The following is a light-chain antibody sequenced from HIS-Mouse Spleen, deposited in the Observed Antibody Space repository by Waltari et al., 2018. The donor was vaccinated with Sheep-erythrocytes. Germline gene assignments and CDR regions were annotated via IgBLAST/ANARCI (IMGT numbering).Light chain of an antibody. CDR2: QDS. V-gene: IGLV3-1*01. Sequence: SYELTQPPSVSVSPGQTASITCSGDKLGDKYAGWYQQKPGQSPVLVIYQDSKRPSGGSNRFSGSKSGNTASLTISGLQAEDEADYYCCSYAGSSTWVFGGGTKLTVL. CDR3: CSYAGSSTWV. J-gene: IGLJ3*02. CDR1: KLGDKY.